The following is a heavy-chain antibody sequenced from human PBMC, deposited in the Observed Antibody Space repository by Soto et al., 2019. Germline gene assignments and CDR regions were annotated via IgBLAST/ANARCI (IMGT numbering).Heavy chain of an antibody. J-gene: IGHJ4*02. CDR1: GFTFSNAW. V-gene: IGHV3-15*01. CDR2: IRSKADGGAT. D-gene: IGHD4-17*01. Sequence: PGWSLRLSCAASGFTFSNAWMSWVRQGPGKGLEWVGRIRSKADGGATDYAAPVKGRFIISRDESKNMLYLQMNSLKAEDTAVYYCTTTRGFPDYWGQGTLVTVSS. CDR3: TTTRGFPDY.